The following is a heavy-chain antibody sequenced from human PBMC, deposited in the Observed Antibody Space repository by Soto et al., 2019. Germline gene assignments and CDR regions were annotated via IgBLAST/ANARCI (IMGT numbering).Heavy chain of an antibody. CDR1: GYSFTIYW. D-gene: IGHD3-22*01. V-gene: IGHV5-51*01. CDR2: IYPGDSDT. Sequence: GESLTISCKGSGYSFTIYWIGWVRQMPGKGLEWMGIIYPGDSDTRYSQYFQGQVTISADKSISTAYQQWSSLKASDTAMYDCARHGPRVYYDHSDYYYYGMDVWGQGTTVTVSS. J-gene: IGHJ6*02. CDR3: ARHGPRVYYDHSDYYYYGMDV.